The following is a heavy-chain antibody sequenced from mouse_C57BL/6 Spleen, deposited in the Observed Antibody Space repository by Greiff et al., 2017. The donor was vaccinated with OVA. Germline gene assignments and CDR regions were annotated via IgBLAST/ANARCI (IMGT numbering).Heavy chain of an antibody. J-gene: IGHJ4*01. D-gene: IGHD2-4*01. CDR3: AKNPYDYDGGFYAMDY. Sequence: QVQLQQSGPGLVQPSQSLSITCTVSGFSLTSYGVHWVRQSPGKGLEWLGVIWRGGSTDYNAAFMSRLSITKDNSKSQVFFKMNSLQADDTAIYYCAKNPYDYDGGFYAMDYWGQGTSVTVSS. CDR1: GFSLTSYG. CDR2: IWRGGST. V-gene: IGHV2-5*01.